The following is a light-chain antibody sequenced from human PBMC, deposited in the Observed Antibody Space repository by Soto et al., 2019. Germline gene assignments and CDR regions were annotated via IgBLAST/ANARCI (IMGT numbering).Light chain of an antibody. J-gene: IGKJ3*01. Sequence: DIQMTQSPSSLSASVGDRVTITCRASQGISNYLAWYQQKTGKVPKLLIYAASTLQSGVPSRFSGSGSGTDVTLTISILQPEDVATYYCQKYNSAPRTFGPGTKVDIK. V-gene: IGKV1-27*01. CDR3: QKYNSAPRT. CDR1: QGISNY. CDR2: AAS.